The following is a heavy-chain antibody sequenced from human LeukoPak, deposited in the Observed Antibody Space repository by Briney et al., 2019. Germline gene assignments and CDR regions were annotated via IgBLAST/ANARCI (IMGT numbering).Heavy chain of an antibody. V-gene: IGHV3-30*04. J-gene: IGHJ4*02. Sequence: PGGSLRLSCAASGFTFSSYAMHWVRQALGKGLEWVAVISYDGSNKYYADSVKGRFTISRDNSKNTLYLQMNSLRAEDTAVYYCARYSSSWGLFDYWGQGTLVTVSS. CDR1: GFTFSSYA. CDR3: ARYSSSWGLFDY. D-gene: IGHD6-13*01. CDR2: ISYDGSNK.